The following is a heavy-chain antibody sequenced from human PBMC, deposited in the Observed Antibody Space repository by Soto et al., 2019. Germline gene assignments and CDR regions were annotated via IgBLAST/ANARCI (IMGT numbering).Heavy chain of an antibody. J-gene: IGHJ4*02. CDR2: IIPILGIA. CDR3: ARRYGGNSGNVIDFDY. Sequence: SVKVSCKASGGTFSSYTISWVRQAPGQGLEWMGRIIPILGIANYAQKFQGRVTITADKSTSTAYMELSSLRSEDTAVYYCARRYGGNSGNVIDFDYWGQGTLVTVSS. V-gene: IGHV1-69*02. D-gene: IGHD4-17*01. CDR1: GGTFSSYT.